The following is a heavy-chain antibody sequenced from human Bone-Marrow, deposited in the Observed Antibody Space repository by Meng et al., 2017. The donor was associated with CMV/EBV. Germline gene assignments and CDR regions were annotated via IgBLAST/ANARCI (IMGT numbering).Heavy chain of an antibody. Sequence: GGSLRLSCAASGFTFSSYGMHWVRQAPGKGLEWVAFIRYDGSNKYYADSVKGRFTISRDNSKNTLYLQMNSLRAEDTAVYYCAKVSPTFTIFGVVTPFDYWGQGTLVTGSS. V-gene: IGHV3-30*02. CDR2: IRYDGSNK. D-gene: IGHD3-3*01. J-gene: IGHJ4*02. CDR3: AKVSPTFTIFGVVTPFDY. CDR1: GFTFSSYG.